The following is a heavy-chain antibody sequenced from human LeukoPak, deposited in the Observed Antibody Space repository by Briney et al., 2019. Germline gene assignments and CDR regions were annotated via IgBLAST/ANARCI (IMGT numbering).Heavy chain of an antibody. CDR2: IRYDGSNK. CDR1: GFTFSSYG. J-gene: IGHJ6*04. CDR3: AALGITMIGGV. D-gene: IGHD3-10*02. Sequence: PGGSLRLSCAASGFTFSSYGMHWVRQAPGKGLGGVAFIRYDGSNKYYADAGKGRFTIPRDHAKHSLYLQMNSLTAEDTAVYYCAALGITMIGGVWGKGTTVTISS. V-gene: IGHV3-30*02.